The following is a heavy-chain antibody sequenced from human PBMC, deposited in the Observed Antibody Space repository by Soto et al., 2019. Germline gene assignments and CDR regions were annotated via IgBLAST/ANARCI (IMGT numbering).Heavy chain of an antibody. J-gene: IGHJ5*02. Sequence: SVKISSKASGYTFTSYAMKWVRQAPRKGHERMGWINTNTGNPTYAQGFTGRFVFFLDTSVSTAYLQICSLKAEDTAVYYCARDSGITMVRGVIISNWFDPWGQGTLVTVSS. D-gene: IGHD3-10*01. CDR2: INTNTGNP. CDR1: GYTFTSYA. CDR3: ARDSGITMVRGVIISNWFDP. V-gene: IGHV7-4-1*01.